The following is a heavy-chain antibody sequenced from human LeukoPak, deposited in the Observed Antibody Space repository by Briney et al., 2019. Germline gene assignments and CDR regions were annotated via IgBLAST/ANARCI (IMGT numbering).Heavy chain of an antibody. Sequence: GGSLRLSCAASGFTFSSYSMNWVRQAPGKGLEWVSYISSSSSTIYYADSVKGRFTISRDNAKNTLYLQMNSLRAEDTAVYYCARVRNRIAAAGTFYYYYYYGMDVWGQGTTVTVSS. CDR3: ARVRNRIAAAGTFYYYYYYGMDV. CDR1: GFTFSSYS. J-gene: IGHJ6*02. V-gene: IGHV3-48*04. D-gene: IGHD6-13*01. CDR2: ISSSSSTI.